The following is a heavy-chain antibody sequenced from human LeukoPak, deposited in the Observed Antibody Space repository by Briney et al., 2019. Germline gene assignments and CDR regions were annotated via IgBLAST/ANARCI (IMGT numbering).Heavy chain of an antibody. D-gene: IGHD2-2*01. V-gene: IGHV3-21*01. CDR2: ISSSSSYI. Sequence: GGSLRLSCAASGFTFSSYSMNWVRQAPGKGLEWVSSISSSSSYIYYADSVKGRFSISRDNAKNSLYLQRNSRRAEDTAVYYCTRDSRSTSFDYWGQGTLVTVSS. CDR3: TRDSRSTSFDY. J-gene: IGHJ4*02. CDR1: GFTFSSYS.